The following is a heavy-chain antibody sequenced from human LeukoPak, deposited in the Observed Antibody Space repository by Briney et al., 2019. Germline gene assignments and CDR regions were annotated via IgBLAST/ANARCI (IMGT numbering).Heavy chain of an antibody. D-gene: IGHD5-18*01. V-gene: IGHV3-23*01. Sequence: GGSLRLSCAASGFTFSSHAMSWVRQAPGEGLEWVSAVSGSGDNTYYADSVKSRFTISRDNSKNTLYLHMSSLRAEDTAVYYCACTAYYYYYLDVWGKGTTVTVSS. CDR1: GFTFSSHA. J-gene: IGHJ6*03. CDR2: VSGSGDNT. CDR3: ACTAYYYYYLDV.